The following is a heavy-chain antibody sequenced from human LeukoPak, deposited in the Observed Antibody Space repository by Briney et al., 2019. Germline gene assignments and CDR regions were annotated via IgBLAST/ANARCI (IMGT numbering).Heavy chain of an antibody. D-gene: IGHD6-19*01. Sequence: GGSLRLSCAASGFTFSSYAMSWVRQAPGKGLEWVSVISGSGGNTYYADSVKGRFTISRDNSKNTLYLQMNSLRAEDTAIYYCAKDGKGAPVAGTGYFNYWGQGTLVTVSS. CDR3: AKDGKGAPVAGTGYFNY. CDR1: GFTFSSYA. V-gene: IGHV3-23*01. J-gene: IGHJ4*02. CDR2: ISGSGGNT.